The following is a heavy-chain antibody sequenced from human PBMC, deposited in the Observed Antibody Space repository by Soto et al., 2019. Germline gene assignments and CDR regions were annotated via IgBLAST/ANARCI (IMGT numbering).Heavy chain of an antibody. Sequence: EVQLVESGGGLVQPGGSLRLSCAASGFELGGYPMNWVRQAPGKGLEWVAYIGSRGFPIYYADSVRGRFAMSRDNANNSLFLQMNNLRDEDTAVYFCAREPFGYWGQGTLVTVSS. D-gene: IGHD3-16*01. V-gene: IGHV3-48*02. CDR2: IGSRGFPI. J-gene: IGHJ4*02. CDR3: AREPFGY. CDR1: GFELGGYP.